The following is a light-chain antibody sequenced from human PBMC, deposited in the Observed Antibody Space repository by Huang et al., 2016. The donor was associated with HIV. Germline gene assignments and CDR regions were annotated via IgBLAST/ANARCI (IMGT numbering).Light chain of an antibody. CDR1: ESILGN. CDR2: GAS. V-gene: IGKV3-15*01. CDR3: QQYNKWPPYT. Sequence: VMTQSPATLSVSPGERATLSCRASESILGNLAWYLQRPGQPPRLLIYGASVRLPGIPDRFRGSGSGTEVSLTFSSLQSEDFAVYYCQQYNKWPPYTYGQGTKLEIK. J-gene: IGKJ2*01.